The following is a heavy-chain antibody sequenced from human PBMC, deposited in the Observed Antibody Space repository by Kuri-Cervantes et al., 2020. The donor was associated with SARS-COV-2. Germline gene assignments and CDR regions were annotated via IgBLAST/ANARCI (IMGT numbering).Heavy chain of an antibody. V-gene: IGHV1-8*03. D-gene: IGHD1-26*01. CDR2: MNPNSGYT. J-gene: IGHJ4*02. Sequence: ASVKVSCKTSGYTFTSYDITWVRQATGQGLEWVGWMNPNSGYTGYAQKFQGRVTLTRNTSISTAYMELNSLTSEDTAVYYCATEVGDYWGQGTLVTVSS. CDR3: ATEVGDY. CDR1: GYTFTSYD.